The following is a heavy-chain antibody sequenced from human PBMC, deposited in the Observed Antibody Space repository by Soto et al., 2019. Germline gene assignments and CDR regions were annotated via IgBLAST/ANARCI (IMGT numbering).Heavy chain of an antibody. J-gene: IGHJ5*01. D-gene: IGHD1-26*01. CDR1: GGSISSGGYY. CDR2: IYYSGST. Sequence: SETLSLTCTVSGGSISSGGYYWSWIRQHPGKGLEWIGYIYYSGSTYYNPSLKSRVTISVDTSKNQFSLKLSSVTAADTAVYYCARERRGSGADNWFDSWGQGALVTVSS. V-gene: IGHV4-31*03. CDR3: ARERRGSGADNWFDS.